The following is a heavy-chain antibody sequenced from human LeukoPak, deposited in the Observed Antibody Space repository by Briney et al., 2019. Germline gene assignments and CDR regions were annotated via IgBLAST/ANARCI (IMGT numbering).Heavy chain of an antibody. CDR1: GFTFSSYS. CDR2: ISSSSSDI. CDR3: ARDLSQRYCSGGSCSNWFDP. Sequence: GGSLRLSCAASGFTFSSYSMNWVRQAPGKGLEWVSSISSSSSDIYYADSVKGRVTISRDNAKNSLYLQMNSLRAEDTAVYYCARDLSQRYCSGGSCSNWFDPWGQGTLVTVSS. V-gene: IGHV3-21*01. J-gene: IGHJ5*02. D-gene: IGHD2-15*01.